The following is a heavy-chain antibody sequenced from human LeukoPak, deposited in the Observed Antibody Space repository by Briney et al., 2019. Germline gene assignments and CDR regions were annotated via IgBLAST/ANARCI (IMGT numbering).Heavy chain of an antibody. CDR2: IWYDGSNK. CDR1: GFTFSSYG. CDR3: ASDRARPHARNVSSIYLFDY. D-gene: IGHD6-13*01. Sequence: GGSLRLSCAASGFTFSSYGMHWVRQAPGKGLEWVAVIWYDGSNKYYADSVKGRFTISRDNSKNTLYLQMNSLRAEDTAVYYCASDRARPHARNVSSIYLFDYWGQGTLVTVSS. V-gene: IGHV3-33*01. J-gene: IGHJ4*02.